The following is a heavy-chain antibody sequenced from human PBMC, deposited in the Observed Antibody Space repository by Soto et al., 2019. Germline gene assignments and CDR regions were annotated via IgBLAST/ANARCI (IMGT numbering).Heavy chain of an antibody. Sequence: EVQLLESGGGLVQPGGSLRLSCAASGFTFSSYAMSWVRQAPGKGLDWVSAISGSGGSTYYADSVKGRFTISRDNSKNTLYLQMNSLRAEDTAVYYCAKGPDSSGFRYYFDYWGQGTLVTVSS. V-gene: IGHV3-23*01. CDR3: AKGPDSSGFRYYFDY. CDR2: ISGSGGST. J-gene: IGHJ4*02. D-gene: IGHD3-22*01. CDR1: GFTFSSYA.